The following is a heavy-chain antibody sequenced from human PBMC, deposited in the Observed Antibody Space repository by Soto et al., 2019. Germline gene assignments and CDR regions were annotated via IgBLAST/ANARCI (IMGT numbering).Heavy chain of an antibody. Sequence: GAWPTLGNPTESLTRTLTVSCFSLTPRKMGGSLVPQPPRKATEWLEHIFSDKERSYSTSLQGRLTISKDTSGSQVVLSMNNVDPVDKATYYCARMKLDSYQFYYAMDVWGQGTTVTVSS. CDR3: ARMKLDSYQFYYAMDV. CDR1: CFSLTPRKMG. J-gene: IGHJ6*02. V-gene: IGHV2-26*01. D-gene: IGHD3-9*01. CDR2: IFSDKER.